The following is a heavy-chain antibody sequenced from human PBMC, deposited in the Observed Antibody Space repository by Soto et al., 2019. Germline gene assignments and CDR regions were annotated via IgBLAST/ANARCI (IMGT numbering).Heavy chain of an antibody. CDR3: AKESGSVRYCSGGSCPTPFDY. CDR1: GFTFSSYA. J-gene: IGHJ4*02. D-gene: IGHD2-15*01. Sequence: LSLTCAASGFTFSSYAMSWVRQAPGKGLEWVSAISGSGGSTYYADSVKGRFTISRDNSKNTLYLQMNSLRAEDTAVYYCAKESGSVRYCSGGSCPTPFDYWGQGTLVTVSS. V-gene: IGHV3-23*01. CDR2: ISGSGGST.